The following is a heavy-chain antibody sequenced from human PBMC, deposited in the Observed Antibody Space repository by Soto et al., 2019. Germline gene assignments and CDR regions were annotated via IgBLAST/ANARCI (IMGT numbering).Heavy chain of an antibody. Sequence: GEALKISGKGSGYSFTSYWSGWVRQMPGKGLEWMGIIYPGDSNTRYSPSFQGQVTISADKSISTAYLQWSSLKASDTAMYYCARPSYITSPGFDYWGQGPLVTVSS. CDR1: GYSFTSYW. V-gene: IGHV5-51*01. J-gene: IGHJ4*02. D-gene: IGHD2-2*02. CDR3: ARPSYITSPGFDY. CDR2: IYPGDSNT.